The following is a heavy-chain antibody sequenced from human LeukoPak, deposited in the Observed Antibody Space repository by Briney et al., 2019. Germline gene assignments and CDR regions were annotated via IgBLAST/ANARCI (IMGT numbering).Heavy chain of an antibody. CDR2: ISSSSSYI. V-gene: IGHV3-21*01. CDR3: ARGEVNPFDS. CDR1: GFTFSSYS. J-gene: IGHJ4*02. Sequence: PGGSLRLSCAASGFTFSSYSMNWVRQAPGKGLEWVSSISSSSSYIYYADSVKGRFTISRDNSKNTLSLQMNSLRAEDTAVYYCARGEVNPFDSWGQGTLVTVSS. D-gene: IGHD3-16*01.